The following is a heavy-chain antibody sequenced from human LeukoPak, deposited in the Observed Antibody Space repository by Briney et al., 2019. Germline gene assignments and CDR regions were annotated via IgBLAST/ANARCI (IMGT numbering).Heavy chain of an antibody. D-gene: IGHD6-13*01. Sequence: ASVKVSCKASGYTFTGYYMHWVRQAPGQGLEWMGWINPNSGGTNYAQKFQGRVTMTRDTSTSTAYMELSRLRSDDTAVYYCARVGYSSSWYAPAVYYYYYMDVWGKGTTVTVSS. J-gene: IGHJ6*03. CDR1: GYTFTGYY. CDR3: ARVGYSSSWYAPAVYYYYYMDV. CDR2: INPNSGGT. V-gene: IGHV1-2*02.